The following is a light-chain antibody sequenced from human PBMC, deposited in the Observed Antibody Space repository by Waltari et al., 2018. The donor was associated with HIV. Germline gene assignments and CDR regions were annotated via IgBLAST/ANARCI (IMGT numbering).Light chain of an antibody. CDR1: RSDVGGYNF. CDR3: SSYTSSSTWV. V-gene: IGLV2-14*01. CDR2: EVL. J-gene: IGLJ3*02. Sequence: QSALTQPASVSASPGQSITISCTGTRSDVGGYNFVSWYQHHPGKAPQLMIDEVLHRPSGVSNRFSGFKSANTASLTISGLQAEDEAYYYCSSYTSSSTWVFGGGTKLTVL.